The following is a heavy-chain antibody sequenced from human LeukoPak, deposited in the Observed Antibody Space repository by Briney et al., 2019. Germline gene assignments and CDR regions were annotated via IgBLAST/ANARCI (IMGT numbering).Heavy chain of an antibody. CDR3: ARGGWLALRFFDY. V-gene: IGHV1-8*01. CDR2: MNPTSGDT. D-gene: IGHD3-3*01. CDR1: GGTFSSYD. Sequence: ASVKVSCKASGGTFSSYDINWVRQAAGQGLEWMGWMNPTSGDTGYAQKFQGRVTMTRNTSISTAYMELSSLRSEDTAVYYCARGGWLALRFFDYWGQGTLVTVSS. J-gene: IGHJ4*02.